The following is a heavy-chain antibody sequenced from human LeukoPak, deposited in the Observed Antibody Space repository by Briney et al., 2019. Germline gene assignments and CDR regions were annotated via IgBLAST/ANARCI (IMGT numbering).Heavy chain of an antibody. V-gene: IGHV3-11*06. CDR1: GFTFSDYY. CDR3: ARPVDTAMVTGYYYGMDV. Sequence: GGSLRLSCAASGFTFSDYYMSWIRQAPGKGLEWVSYISSSSSYTNYADSVKGRFTISRDNAKHSLYLQMNSLRAEDTAVYYCARPVDTAMVTGYYYGMDVWGQGTTVTVSS. D-gene: IGHD5-18*01. J-gene: IGHJ6*02. CDR2: ISSSSSYT.